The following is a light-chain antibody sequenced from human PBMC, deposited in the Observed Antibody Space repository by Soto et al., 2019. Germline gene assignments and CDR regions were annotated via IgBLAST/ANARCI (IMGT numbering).Light chain of an antibody. V-gene: IGKV3-20*01. J-gene: IGKJ1*01. Sequence: EIVLTQSPGSLSLSLGERATLSCRASQSVDSAFFAWYQQKPGQPPRLLMYGASRRATGIPDRFSGSGSGANFTLTISRLEPEVLAVYYCQQYASSLTFGQGTKVEI. CDR2: GAS. CDR3: QQYASSLT. CDR1: QSVDSAF.